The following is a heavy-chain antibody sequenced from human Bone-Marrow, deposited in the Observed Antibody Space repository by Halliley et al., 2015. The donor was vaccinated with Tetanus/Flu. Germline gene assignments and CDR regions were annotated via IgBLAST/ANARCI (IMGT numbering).Heavy chain of an antibody. CDR3: AAAPNVNYYDF. CDR2: IHPTGTT. Sequence: MGLEWIAMIHPTGTTNHNPSLNGRVSISMDTSKNQFSLRLSPVNTADTAVYYCAAAPNVNYYDFWGQGMLVSVSS. D-gene: IGHD6-13*01. J-gene: IGHJ4*02. V-gene: IGHV4-59*01.